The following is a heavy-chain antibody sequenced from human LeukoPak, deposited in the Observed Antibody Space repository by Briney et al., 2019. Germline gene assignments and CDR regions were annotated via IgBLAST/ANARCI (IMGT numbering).Heavy chain of an antibody. Sequence: SGGSLRLSCEASGFAFSFFAMSWLRQAPGKGLELVSTINANSGTRSYAASVRGRLTISRDNSKNTLYLQLNTLRADDTAVYYCAKPISGGLAVTADWFAPWGQGTLVVVSS. CDR1: GFAFSFFA. D-gene: IGHD6-19*01. CDR2: INANSGTR. V-gene: IGHV3-23*01. CDR3: AKPISGGLAVTADWFAP. J-gene: IGHJ5*01.